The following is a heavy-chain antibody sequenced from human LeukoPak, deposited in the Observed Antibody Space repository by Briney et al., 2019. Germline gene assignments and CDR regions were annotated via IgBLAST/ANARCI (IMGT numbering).Heavy chain of an antibody. CDR1: GFTVSSNY. D-gene: IGHD3-10*01. V-gene: IGHV3-66*02. CDR2: IYSGGST. CDR3: ARESGPYGSGRGIFDY. J-gene: IGHJ4*02. Sequence: GGSLRLSCAASGFTVSSNYMSWVRQAPGKGLEWVSVIYSGGSTYYADSVKGRFTISRDNSKNTLYLQMNSLRAEDTAVYYCARESGPYGSGRGIFDYWGQGTLVIVSS.